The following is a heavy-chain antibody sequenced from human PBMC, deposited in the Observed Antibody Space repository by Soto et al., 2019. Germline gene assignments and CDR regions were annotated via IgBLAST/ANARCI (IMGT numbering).Heavy chain of an antibody. D-gene: IGHD3-3*01. CDR2: IIPIFGTA. CDR1: GYTFTSYG. Sequence: SVKVSCKASGYTFTSYGISWVRQAPGQGLEWMGGIIPIFGTANYAQKFQGRVTITADESTSTAYMELSSLRSEDTAVYYCAIGTTIFGVGFDYWGQGTLVTVSS. CDR3: AIGTTIFGVGFDY. J-gene: IGHJ4*02. V-gene: IGHV1-69*13.